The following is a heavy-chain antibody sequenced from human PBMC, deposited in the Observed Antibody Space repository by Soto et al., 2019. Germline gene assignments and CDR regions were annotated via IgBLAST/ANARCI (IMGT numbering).Heavy chain of an antibody. V-gene: IGHV3-21*01. Sequence: GGSLRLSCAASGFTFSSYSMNWVRQAPGKGLEWVSSISSSSSYIYYADSVKGRFTISRDNAKNSLYLQMNSLRAEDTAVYYCARLGYCTNGVCYYYYGMDVWGQGTTVTVSS. J-gene: IGHJ6*02. CDR1: GFTFSSYS. CDR3: ARLGYCTNGVCYYYYGMDV. CDR2: ISSSSSYI. D-gene: IGHD2-8*01.